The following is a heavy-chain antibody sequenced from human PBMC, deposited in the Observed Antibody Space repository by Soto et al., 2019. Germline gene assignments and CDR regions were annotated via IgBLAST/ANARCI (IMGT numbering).Heavy chain of an antibody. CDR1: GYTFISYE. D-gene: IGHD2-2*01. CDR2: INTANGNT. CDR3: ARETPESADDY. J-gene: IGHJ4*02. V-gene: IGHV1-3*04. Sequence: QVQLVQSGAEVKKPGASVKVSCKASGYTFISYEIQWVRQAPGQRLEWVGWINTANGNTAYAENFLGRATITSDTAASTVYMESRSLTSEDTAVYYCARETPESADDYWGQGTLVTVSS.